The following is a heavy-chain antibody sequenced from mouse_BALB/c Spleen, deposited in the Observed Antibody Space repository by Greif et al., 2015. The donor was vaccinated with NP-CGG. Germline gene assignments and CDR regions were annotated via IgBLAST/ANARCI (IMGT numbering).Heavy chain of an antibody. D-gene: IGHD1-2*01. CDR3: ARGVRLRAMDY. CDR1: GYTFTNYW. CDR2: IYPGGGYT. Sequence: QVQLKESGAELVRPGTSVKMSCKAAGYTFTNYWIGRVKQRPGHGLEWIGDIYPGGGYTNYNEKFKGKATLTADTSSSTAYMQLSSLTSEDSAIYYCARGVRLRAMDYWGQGTSVTVSS. J-gene: IGHJ4*01. V-gene: IGHV1-63*02.